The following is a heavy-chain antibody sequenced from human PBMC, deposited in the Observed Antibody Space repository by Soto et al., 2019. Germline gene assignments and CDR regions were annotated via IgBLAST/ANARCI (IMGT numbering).Heavy chain of an antibody. CDR1: GFTFSSYS. J-gene: IGHJ4*02. Sequence: EVQLVESGGGLVKPGGSLRLSCAASGFTFSSYSMNWVRQAPGKGLEWVSSISSSSSYIYYADSVKGRFTISRDNAKNSRYLQMNSLRAEDTAVYYCARDQQQLVGTIDYWGQGTLVTVSS. D-gene: IGHD6-13*01. CDR3: ARDQQQLVGTIDY. V-gene: IGHV3-21*01. CDR2: ISSSSSYI.